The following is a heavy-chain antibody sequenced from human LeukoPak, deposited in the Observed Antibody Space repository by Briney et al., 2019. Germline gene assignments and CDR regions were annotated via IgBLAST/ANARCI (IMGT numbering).Heavy chain of an antibody. CDR1: GGTFSSYA. CDR3: ARDSIMTNRYYFDY. J-gene: IGHJ4*02. CDR2: IIPIFGIA. Sequence: EASVKVSCKASGGTFSSYAISWVRQAPGQGLEWMGRIIPIFGIANYAQKFQGRVTITADKSTSTAYMELSSLRSEDTVVCYCARDSIMTNRYYFDYWGQGTLVTVSS. V-gene: IGHV1-69*04. D-gene: IGHD1-14*01.